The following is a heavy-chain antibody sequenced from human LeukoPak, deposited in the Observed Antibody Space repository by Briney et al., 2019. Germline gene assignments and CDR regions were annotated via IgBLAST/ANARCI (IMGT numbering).Heavy chain of an antibody. CDR2: IGTAGDT. D-gene: IGHD6-6*01. CDR1: GFTFSSYN. V-gene: IGHV3-13*01. CDR3: AREISEYSSSRCYFDY. Sequence: GGSLRLSCAASGFTFSSYNMHWVRQATGKGLEWVSAIGTAGDTYYPGSVKGRFTISRENAKNSLYLQMNSLRAGDTAVYYCAREISEYSSSRCYFDYWGQGTLVTVSS. J-gene: IGHJ4*02.